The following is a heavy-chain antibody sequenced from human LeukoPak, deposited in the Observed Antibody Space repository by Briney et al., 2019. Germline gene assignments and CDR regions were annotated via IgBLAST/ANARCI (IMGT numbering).Heavy chain of an antibody. CDR3: AREGTVTNYYYYYYYMDV. D-gene: IGHD4-17*01. J-gene: IGHJ6*03. CDR2: ISAYNGNT. V-gene: IGHV1-18*01. Sequence: ASVKVSCKASGYTFTSYGISWVRQAPGQGLEWMGWISAYNGNTNYAQKLQGRVTMTTDTSTSTAYMELRSLRSDDTAVYYCAREGTVTNYYYYYYYMDVWGKGTTVTVSS. CDR1: GYTFTSYG.